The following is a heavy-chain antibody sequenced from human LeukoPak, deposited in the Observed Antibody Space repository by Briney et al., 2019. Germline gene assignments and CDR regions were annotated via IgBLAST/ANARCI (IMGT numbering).Heavy chain of an antibody. CDR2: IKGDGSEK. Sequence: GGSLRLSCAASGFTFSSYWMSWVRLAPGKGLEWVANIKGDGSEKWYADSVKGRFTISRDNAQNSVHLQMNSLRAEDTAVYHCASGFWSDYRLDYWGQGTLVTVSS. J-gene: IGHJ4*02. CDR1: GFTFSSYW. CDR3: ASGFWSDYRLDY. D-gene: IGHD3-3*01. V-gene: IGHV3-7*01.